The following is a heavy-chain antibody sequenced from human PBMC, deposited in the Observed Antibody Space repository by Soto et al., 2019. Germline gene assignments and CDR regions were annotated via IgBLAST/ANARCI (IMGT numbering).Heavy chain of an antibody. V-gene: IGHV1-8*02. CDR1: GYTFTTCD. J-gene: IGHJ4*02. CDR2: MNPSTGKT. D-gene: IGHD6-25*01. Sequence: ASVKVSCKASGYTFTTCDIHWVRQAPGRGLERMGWMNPSTGKTGNAQRFQGRVTMTRDTSTSTAYMEVSSLRSEDTGVYYCVRRKERSGPHYFDAWGQGTLVTVSS. CDR3: VRRKERSGPHYFDA.